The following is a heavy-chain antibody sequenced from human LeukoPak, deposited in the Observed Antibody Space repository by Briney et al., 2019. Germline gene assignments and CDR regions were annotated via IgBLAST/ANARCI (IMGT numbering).Heavy chain of an antibody. J-gene: IGHJ4*02. Sequence: GGSLRPSCAASGFTFSSYDMHWVRQATGKGLEWVSAIGTAGDTYYPGSVKGRFTISRENAKNSLYLQMNSLRAGDTAVYYCARARLTYDFWSGYFDYWGQGTLVTVSS. D-gene: IGHD3-3*01. V-gene: IGHV3-13*01. CDR1: GFTFSSYD. CDR2: IGTAGDT. CDR3: ARARLTYDFWSGYFDY.